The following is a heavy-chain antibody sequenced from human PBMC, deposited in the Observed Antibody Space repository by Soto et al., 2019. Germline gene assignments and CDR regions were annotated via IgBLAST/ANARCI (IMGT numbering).Heavy chain of an antibody. D-gene: IGHD3-9*01. V-gene: IGHV4-39*01. Sequence: QLQLQESGPGLVKPSETLSLTCSVSDDSINSDKYYWGWIRQPPGKGLEWIGSIYYRGNAYYNPSLQPRVTISLDKSKSQFSLKLNSVTAADSAVYFCARLEGLATISYYFDFWGPGAQVTVSS. J-gene: IGHJ4*02. CDR3: ARLEGLATISYYFDF. CDR2: IYYRGNA. CDR1: DDSINSDKYY.